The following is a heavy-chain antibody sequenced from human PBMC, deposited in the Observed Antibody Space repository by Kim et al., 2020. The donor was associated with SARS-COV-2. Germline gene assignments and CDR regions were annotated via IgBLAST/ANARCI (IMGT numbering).Heavy chain of an antibody. CDR1: GFTFIYYA. D-gene: IGHD2-2*02. J-gene: IGHJ4*02. V-gene: IGHV1-3*01. CDR2: INAGSGNI. Sequence: ASVKVSCKASGFTFIYYAIHWVRQAPGQRLQWMGWINAGSGNIQYSQKFQGRVTITRDTSASTASMELNSLRSEDAAVYYCARDMDIVEVPSSIPVHWGQGTLVTVSS. CDR3: ARDMDIVEVPSSIPVH.